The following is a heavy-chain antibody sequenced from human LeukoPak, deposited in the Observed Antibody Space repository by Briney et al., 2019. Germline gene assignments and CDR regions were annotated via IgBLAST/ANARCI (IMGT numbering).Heavy chain of an antibody. CDR3: ARESSMVPDY. Sequence: PGGSLRLSCVAFGFTFSSYGMHWVRQAPGKGLEWVAVISYDGSNKDYADSVKGRFTISRDNSKNTLYLQMNSLRGEDTAVYYCARESSMVPDYWGQGTLVTVSS. D-gene: IGHD2-2*01. J-gene: IGHJ4*02. CDR2: ISYDGSNK. V-gene: IGHV3-30-3*01. CDR1: GFTFSSYG.